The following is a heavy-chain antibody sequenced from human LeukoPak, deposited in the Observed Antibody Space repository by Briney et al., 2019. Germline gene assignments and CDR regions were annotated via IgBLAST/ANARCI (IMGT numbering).Heavy chain of an antibody. CDR2: INGENGNT. Sequence: ASVKVTCKASGYIFSDYTMHWVRQAPGQRLEWMGWINGENGNTKYSQELRGRVTFTSDSSATTVYMELSSLRSEDVAVYYCAREVSSVGANYFDYWGQGTLVTVSS. CDR3: AREVSSVGANYFDY. D-gene: IGHD3-10*01. CDR1: GYIFSDYT. V-gene: IGHV1-3*03. J-gene: IGHJ4*02.